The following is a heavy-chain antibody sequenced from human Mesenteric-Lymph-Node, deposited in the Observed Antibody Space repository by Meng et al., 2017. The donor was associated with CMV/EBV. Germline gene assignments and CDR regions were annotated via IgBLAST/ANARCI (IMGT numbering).Heavy chain of an antibody. Sequence: SETLSLTCTVSGGSISSSSYYWGRIRQPPGKGLEWIGNIFYSGSTYYNPSLKSRVTISVDASKNQFSLNLSSVTAADTAVYYCATLTITGYSYGHHYYYGLDVWGQGTTVTVSS. CDR2: IFYSGST. CDR3: ATLTITGYSYGHHYYYGLDV. J-gene: IGHJ6*02. V-gene: IGHV4-39*01. D-gene: IGHD5-18*01. CDR1: GGSISSSSYY.